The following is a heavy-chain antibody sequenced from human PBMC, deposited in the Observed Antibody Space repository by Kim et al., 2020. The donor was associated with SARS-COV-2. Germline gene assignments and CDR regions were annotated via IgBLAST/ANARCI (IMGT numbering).Heavy chain of an antibody. J-gene: IGHJ3*02. CDR2: ISSSGSTI. D-gene: IGHD6-19*01. V-gene: IGHV3-48*03. CDR1: GFTFSSYE. Sequence: GGSLRLSCAASGFTFSSYEMNWVRQAPGKGLEWVSYISSSGSTIYYADSVKGRFTISRDNAKNSLYLQMNSLRAEDTAVYYCARDLSSGWYSPHDAFDIWGQGTMVTVSS. CDR3: ARDLSSGWYSPHDAFDI.